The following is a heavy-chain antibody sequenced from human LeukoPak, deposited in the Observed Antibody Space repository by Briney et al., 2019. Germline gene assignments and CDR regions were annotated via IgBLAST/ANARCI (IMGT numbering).Heavy chain of an antibody. J-gene: IGHJ3*02. CDR3: ARTSGVVVITYAFDI. D-gene: IGHD3-22*01. CDR2: IYYSGST. Sequence: SETLSLTCTVSGGSISSSSYYWGWIRQPPGKGLEWIGSIYYSGSTNYNPSLKSRVTMSVDTSKNQFSLKLSSVTAADTAVYYCARTSGVVVITYAFDIWGQGTMVTVSS. V-gene: IGHV4-39*07. CDR1: GGSISSSSYY.